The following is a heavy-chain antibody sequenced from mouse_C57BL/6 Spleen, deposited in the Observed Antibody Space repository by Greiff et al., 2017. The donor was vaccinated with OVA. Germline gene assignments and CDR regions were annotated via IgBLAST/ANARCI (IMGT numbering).Heavy chain of an antibody. D-gene: IGHD3-3*01. CDR3: AGLQGRGFAY. CDR2: IDPSDSYT. Sequence: QVQLQQPGAELVMPGASVKLSCKASGYTFTSYWMHWVKQRPGQGLEWIGEIDPSDSYTNYNQKFKGKSTLTVDKSSSTAYMQLSSLTSEDSAVYYCAGLQGRGFAYWGQGTLVTVSA. CDR1: GYTFTSYW. J-gene: IGHJ3*01. V-gene: IGHV1-69*01.